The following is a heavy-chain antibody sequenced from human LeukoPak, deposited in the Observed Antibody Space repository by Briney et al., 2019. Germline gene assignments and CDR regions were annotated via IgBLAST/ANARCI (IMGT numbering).Heavy chain of an antibody. CDR1: GFTFSSYA. Sequence: GRSLRLSCAAAGFTFSSYAMHWVRQAPAKGLDWVAVISNDGRDKYYADSVKGRFTISRDNSKNTLDLQMNSLRVDDTAVYYCARGAWTATQPINDWGQGTLVTVSS. J-gene: IGHJ4*02. D-gene: IGHD2-21*02. CDR3: ARGAWTATQPIND. CDR2: ISNDGRDK. V-gene: IGHV3-30*04.